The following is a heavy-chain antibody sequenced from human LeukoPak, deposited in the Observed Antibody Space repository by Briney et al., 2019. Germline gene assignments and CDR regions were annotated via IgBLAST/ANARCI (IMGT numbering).Heavy chain of an antibody. CDR2: IYYSGTT. CDR3: ARGVNLDSSGD. J-gene: IGHJ4*02. D-gene: IGHD3-22*01. Sequence: NTSETLSLTCIVSGGSISSSSYNWGWIRQPPGKGLERIGSIYYSGTTYYNPSLKSRLTISVDTSKSQFSLNLSSVTAADTAVYYCARGVNLDSSGDWGQGTLVTVSS. V-gene: IGHV4-39*01. CDR1: GGSISSSSYN.